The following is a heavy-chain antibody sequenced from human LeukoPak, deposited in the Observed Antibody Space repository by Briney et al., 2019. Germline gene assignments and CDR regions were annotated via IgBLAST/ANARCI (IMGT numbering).Heavy chain of an antibody. CDR2: INWNGDNT. J-gene: IGHJ3*02. V-gene: IGHV3-20*04. Sequence: GGSLRLSCVASGFTFDGYAMSWVRQAPGKGLGWVSGINWNGDNTVYADSVKGRFTISRDNAKNSLYLQMNSLGAEDTAFYYCASDRRSDSSGYAFDIWGQGTMVTVSS. D-gene: IGHD3-22*01. CDR1: GFTFDGYA. CDR3: ASDRRSDSSGYAFDI.